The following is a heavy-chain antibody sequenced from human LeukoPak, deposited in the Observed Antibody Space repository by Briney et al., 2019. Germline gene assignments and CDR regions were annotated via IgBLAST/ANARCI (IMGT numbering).Heavy chain of an antibody. J-gene: IGHJ4*02. Sequence: SGPTLMKPTQTLTLTCTFSGFSLSTSGVGVGWIRQPPGKALEWLALIYWNDDKRYSPSLKSRLTITKDTSKNQVVLTMTNMDPVDTATYYCAHRHSSGWYGERFDYWGQGTLVTVSS. CDR1: GFSLSTSGVG. V-gene: IGHV2-5*01. CDR3: AHRHSSGWYGERFDY. CDR2: IYWNDDK. D-gene: IGHD6-19*01.